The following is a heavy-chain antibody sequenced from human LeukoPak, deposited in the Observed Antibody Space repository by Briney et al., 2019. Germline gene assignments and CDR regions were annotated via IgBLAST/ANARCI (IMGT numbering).Heavy chain of an antibody. D-gene: IGHD3-22*01. V-gene: IGHV3-7*01. J-gene: IGHJ4*02. Sequence: PGGSLRLSCAASGFTFSSYWMSWVRQAPGKGLEWVASIKQDGREKSYVDSVKGQFTISRDNAKNSLFLQMISLRAEDTAVYYCARDSDSRSKYYFAYWGQGTLVPVSS. CDR1: GFTFSSYW. CDR3: ARDSDSRSKYYFAY. CDR2: IKQDGREK.